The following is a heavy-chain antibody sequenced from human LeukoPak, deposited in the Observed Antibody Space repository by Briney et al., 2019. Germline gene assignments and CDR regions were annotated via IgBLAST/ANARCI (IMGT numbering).Heavy chain of an antibody. CDR2: ISGSGGGT. J-gene: IGHJ4*02. CDR1: GFTFSSYA. Sequence: GGSLRLSCAASGFTFSSYAMSWVRQAPGKGLEWVSAISGSGGGTYYADSIKGRFTFSRDNSRNTQYLQMNSLRAEDTAVYYCAKTMGAIDHDYWGQGTLVTVSS. D-gene: IGHD1-26*01. V-gene: IGHV3-23*01. CDR3: AKTMGAIDHDY.